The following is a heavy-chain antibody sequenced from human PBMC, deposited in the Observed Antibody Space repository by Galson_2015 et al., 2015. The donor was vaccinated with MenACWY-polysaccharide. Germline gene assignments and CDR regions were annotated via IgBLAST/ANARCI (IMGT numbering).Heavy chain of an antibody. Sequence: SVKVSCKASGGTFSSYAISWVRQAPGQGLEWMGGIIPIFGTANYAQKFQGRVTITADESTSTAYMELSSLRSEDTAVYYCARTYYDSSGYYGRVLDYYYYGMDVWGQGTTVTVSS. CDR3: ARTYYDSSGYYGRVLDYYYYGMDV. J-gene: IGHJ6*02. CDR2: IIPIFGTA. CDR1: GGTFSSYA. V-gene: IGHV1-69*13. D-gene: IGHD3-22*01.